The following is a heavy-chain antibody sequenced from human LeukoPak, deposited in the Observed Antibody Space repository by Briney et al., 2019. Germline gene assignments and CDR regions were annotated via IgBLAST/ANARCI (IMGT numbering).Heavy chain of an antibody. V-gene: IGHV3-48*01. J-gene: IGHJ4*02. CDR3: ARDRANDYGDY. Sequence: PGGSLRLSCAASGFTFSSYSMNWVRQAPAKGLEWVSYISSSSSTIYYADSVKGRFTISRDNAKNSLYLQMNSLRAEDTAVYYCARDRANDYGDYWGQGTLVTVSS. CDR1: GFTFSSYS. CDR2: ISSSSSTI.